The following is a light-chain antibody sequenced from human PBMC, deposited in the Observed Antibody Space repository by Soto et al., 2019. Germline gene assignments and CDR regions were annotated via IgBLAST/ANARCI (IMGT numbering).Light chain of an antibody. CDR1: STDVGDYNY. J-gene: IGLJ2*01. CDR2: EVS. V-gene: IGLV2-14*01. Sequence: QSVLTQPASVSGSLGQSITISRTGTSTDVGDYNYVSWYQRHPGKAPRLLINEVSNRPSGVSHRFSGSKSGNTASLTISGLQAEDEADYFCSSYTGTSTYVVFGGGTKLTVL. CDR3: SSYTGTSTYVV.